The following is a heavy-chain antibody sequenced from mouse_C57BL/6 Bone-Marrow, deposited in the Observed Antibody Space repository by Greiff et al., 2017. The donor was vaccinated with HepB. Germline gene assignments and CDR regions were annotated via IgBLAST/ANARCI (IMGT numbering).Heavy chain of an antibody. CDR3: TGQSDYSRFAY. Sequence: EVKLVESGEGLVKPGGSLKLSCAASGFTFSSYAMSWVRQTPAKRLEWVAYISSGGDYIYYADTVKGRFPIYRDNAKNTLYLQMSSLKSEDTAMYYCTGQSDYSRFAYWGQGTLVTVSA. V-gene: IGHV5-9-1*02. J-gene: IGHJ3*01. CDR2: ISSGGDYI. D-gene: IGHD2-4*01. CDR1: GFTFSSYA.